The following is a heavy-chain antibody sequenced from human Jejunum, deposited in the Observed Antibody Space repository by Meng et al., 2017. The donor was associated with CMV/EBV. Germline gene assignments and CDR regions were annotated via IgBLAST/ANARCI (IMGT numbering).Heavy chain of an antibody. J-gene: IGHJ5*02. CDR2: MYSSGTT. CDR3: ARWFDP. CDR1: GDCVSGGGYY. Sequence: HTCAVSGDCVSGGGYYWMWVRRTPGRGLEWVGNMYSSGTTTYNPSLKSRVSISVDISKNQFSLKLRSVTAADTAVYYCARWFDPWGQGILVTVSS. V-gene: IGHV4-61*08.